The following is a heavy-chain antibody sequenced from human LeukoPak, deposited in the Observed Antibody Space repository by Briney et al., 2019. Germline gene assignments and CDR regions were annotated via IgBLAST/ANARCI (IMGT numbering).Heavy chain of an antibody. CDR1: GDSVSSNSAA. J-gene: IGHJ4*02. V-gene: IGHV6-1*01. D-gene: IGHD1-26*01. Sequence: SGPGLVRPSQTLSLTCAISGDSVSSNSAAWNWIRQSPSRGVEWLGRTYYRSKWYNDYAISVKSRITFTPDTSKDQFSLQLNSMTPEDTAVYYCARGEDSFSHWGQGTLVSVSS. CDR2: TYYRSKWYN. CDR3: ARGEDSFSH.